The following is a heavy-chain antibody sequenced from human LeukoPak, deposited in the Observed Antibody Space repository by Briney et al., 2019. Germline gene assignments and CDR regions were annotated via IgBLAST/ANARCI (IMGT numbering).Heavy chain of an antibody. D-gene: IGHD3-10*01. J-gene: IGHJ4*02. CDR2: TYYTSKWNT. V-gene: IGHV6-1*01. Sequence: SQTLSLSCAISVDSVSTSGVAWNWVRQSPSRGLEWLGRTYYTSKWNTDYAVSVKSRIVVNPDTSKNQFSLQLNSVTSEDMAVYYCARGLRRGYGSGSYIAQWGQGTLVTVSS. CDR1: VDSVSTSGVA. CDR3: ARGLRRGYGSGSYIAQ.